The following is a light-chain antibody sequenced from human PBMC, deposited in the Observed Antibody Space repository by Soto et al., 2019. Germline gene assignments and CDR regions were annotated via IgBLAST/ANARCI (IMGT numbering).Light chain of an antibody. Sequence: EIVLTQSPGTLSLSPGERATLSCRASQSVSSSYLAWYQQKPGQAPRLLIYDASSMATGIPDRISGSGSGTDFTLTISRMEPEDFAVYYGQQYCSSPWTFGQGTKVEIK. CDR3: QQYCSSPWT. CDR2: DAS. CDR1: QSVSSSY. J-gene: IGKJ1*01. V-gene: IGKV3-20*01.